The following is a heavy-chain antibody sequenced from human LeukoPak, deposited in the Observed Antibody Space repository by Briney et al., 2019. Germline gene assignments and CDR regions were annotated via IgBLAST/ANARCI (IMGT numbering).Heavy chain of an antibody. J-gene: IGHJ6*02. CDR2: IIPMFGTA. CDR3: AARPYCSGRTCDYDYGMDV. Sequence: SVKVSCKASGGIFSSYVISWVRQAPGQGLEWMGGIIPMFGTANYAQKFQGRVTISADESTSTAYMELSSLRSEDTAVYYCAARPYCSGRTCDYDYGMDVWGQGTTVTVSS. V-gene: IGHV1-69*01. CDR1: GGIFSSYV. D-gene: IGHD2-15*01.